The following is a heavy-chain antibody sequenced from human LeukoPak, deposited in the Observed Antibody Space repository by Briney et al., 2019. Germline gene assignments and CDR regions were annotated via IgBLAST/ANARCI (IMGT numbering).Heavy chain of an antibody. CDR2: ISYTGAT. Sequence: PSQTLSLICTVPGGSVSSSDSHWAWIRQHPGKGLEWIGYISYTGATSYSPSLASRVTMSLDRSQNKVSLRLSSVTAADTAVYHCARAITGTSCYDYWGQGTLVTVSS. CDR3: ARAITGTSCYDY. J-gene: IGHJ4*02. CDR1: GGSVSSSDSH. V-gene: IGHV4-31*03. D-gene: IGHD2-2*01.